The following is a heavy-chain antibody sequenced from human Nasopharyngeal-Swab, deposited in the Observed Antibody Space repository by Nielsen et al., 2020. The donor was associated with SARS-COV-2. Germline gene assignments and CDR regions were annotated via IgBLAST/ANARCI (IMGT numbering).Heavy chain of an antibody. CDR1: GYTFTSYG. CDR3: ARWAGIGDYYYGMDV. V-gene: IGHV1-18*01. D-gene: IGHD6-19*01. J-gene: IGHJ6*02. CDR2: ISAYNGNT. Sequence: ASVKVSCKASGYTFTSYGISWVRQAPGQGLEWMGWISAYNGNTNYAQKLQGRVTMTTDTSTSTAYMELRSLRSDDTAVYYCARWAGIGDYYYGMDVWGQGNTVTVSS.